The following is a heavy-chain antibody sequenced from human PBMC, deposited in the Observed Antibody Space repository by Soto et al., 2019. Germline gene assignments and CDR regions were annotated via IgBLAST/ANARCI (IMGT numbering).Heavy chain of an antibody. CDR3: ARELRGSSSHDYFDY. V-gene: IGHV4-59*01. J-gene: IGHJ4*02. Sequence: SETLSLTCTVSGGSISSYYWSWIRQPPGKGLEWIGYIYYSGSTNYNPSLKSRVTISVDTSKNQFSLKLSSVTAADTAVYYCARELRGSSSHDYFDYWGQGTLVTVSS. CDR1: GGSISSYY. CDR2: IYYSGST. D-gene: IGHD6-6*01.